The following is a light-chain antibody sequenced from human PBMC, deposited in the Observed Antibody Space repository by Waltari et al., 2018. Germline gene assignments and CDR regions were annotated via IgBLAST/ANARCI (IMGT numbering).Light chain of an antibody. J-gene: IGKJ4*01. V-gene: IGKV2-28*01. Sequence: DIVLTQSPLTLAVTPGEPASISCRSSHSLLQSTGYNYLDWYLQKPGQSPRLLIYLRSNRAAGVPDRFSGSGSGTDFTLKISRVEAEDVGVYYCMQALQTPLTFGGGTKVEIK. CDR2: LRS. CDR3: MQALQTPLT. CDR1: HSLLQSTGYNY.